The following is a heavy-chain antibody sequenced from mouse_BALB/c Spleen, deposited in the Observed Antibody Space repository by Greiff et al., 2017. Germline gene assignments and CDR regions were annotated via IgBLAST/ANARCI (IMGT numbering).Heavy chain of an antibody. V-gene: IGHV1-82*01. J-gene: IGHJ2*01. CDR2: LYPGDGDT. CDR1: GYAFSSSW. Sequence: VQLQQSGPELVKPGASVKISCKASGYAFSSSWMNWVKQRPGQGLEWIGRLYPGDGDTNYNGKFKGKATLTADKSSSTAYMQLSSLTSVDSAVYVCAREGYEGGYFDDGGQGTTLTVSS. D-gene: IGHD2-2*01. CDR3: AREGYEGGYFDD.